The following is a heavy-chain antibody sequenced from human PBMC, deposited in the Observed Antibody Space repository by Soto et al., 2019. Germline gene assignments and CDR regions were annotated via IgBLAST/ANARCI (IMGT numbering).Heavy chain of an antibody. Sequence: GGSLRLSGADSGFDFSNYGVNWVRQAPGERLEWLSYIASSSSVTYYTDSVKDRFTVSRDVAKNSLYLRMNSLRDEDTAVYYCARAALHGYDYWGQGTLVTVSS. J-gene: IGHJ4*02. D-gene: IGHD5-18*01. V-gene: IGHV3-48*02. CDR3: ARAALHGYDY. CDR1: GFDFSNYG. CDR2: IASSSSVT.